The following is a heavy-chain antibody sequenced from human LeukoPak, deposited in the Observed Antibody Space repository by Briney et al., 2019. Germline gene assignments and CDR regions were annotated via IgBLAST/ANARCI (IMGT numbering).Heavy chain of an antibody. CDR1: GYTFTSYG. J-gene: IGHJ5*02. CDR2: ISAYNGNT. Sequence: ASVKASSKASGYTFTSYGIRWVRQPAGQVLEWKGWISAYNGNTNYAQKLQGRVTMTTDTSTSTAYMELRSLRSDDTAVYYCARTTVTTGNWFDPWGQGTLVTVAS. V-gene: IGHV1-18*01. CDR3: ARTTVTTGNWFDP. D-gene: IGHD4-17*01.